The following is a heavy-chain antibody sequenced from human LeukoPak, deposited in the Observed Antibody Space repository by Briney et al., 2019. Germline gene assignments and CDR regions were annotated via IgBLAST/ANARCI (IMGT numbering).Heavy chain of an antibody. CDR2: ISYDGSNK. J-gene: IGHJ4*02. V-gene: IGHV3-30*18. CDR3: AKVKTCSFYYFDN. D-gene: IGHD2/OR15-2a*01. Sequence: GGSLRLSCAASGFTFSDYGMHWVRQAPGKGLEWAAVISYDGSNKYYADSVKGRFTLSRDNSKNTLYLQMNRLRTEDTAVYYCAKVKTCSFYYFDNWGQGTLVTVSS. CDR1: GFTFSDYG.